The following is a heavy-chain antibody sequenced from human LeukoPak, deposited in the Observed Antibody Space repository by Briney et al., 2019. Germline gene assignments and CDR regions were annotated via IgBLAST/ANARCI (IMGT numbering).Heavy chain of an antibody. V-gene: IGHV3-11*04. CDR3: ARAGEVDIVATMSFDY. J-gene: IGHJ4*02. CDR2: ISSSGSTI. Sequence: GGSLRLSCAASGFTFSDAWMNWVRQAPGKGLEWVSYISSSGSTIYYADSVKGRFTISRDNAKNSLYLQMNSLRAEDTAVYYCARAGEVDIVATMSFDYWGQGTLVTVSS. CDR1: GFTFSDAW. D-gene: IGHD5-12*01.